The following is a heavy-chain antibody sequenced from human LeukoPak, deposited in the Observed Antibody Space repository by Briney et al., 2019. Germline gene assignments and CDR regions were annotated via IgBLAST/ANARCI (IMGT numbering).Heavy chain of an antibody. V-gene: IGHV3-30*04. CDR3: ARDRHVDYGDYLDY. D-gene: IGHD4-17*01. CDR1: GFTFSSYA. CDR2: ISYDGSNK. Sequence: GGSLRLSCAASGFTFSSYAMHWVRQASGKGLEWVAVISYDGSNKYYADSVKGRFTISRDNSKNTLYLQMNSLRAEDTAVYYCARDRHVDYGDYLDYWGQGTLVTVSS. J-gene: IGHJ4*02.